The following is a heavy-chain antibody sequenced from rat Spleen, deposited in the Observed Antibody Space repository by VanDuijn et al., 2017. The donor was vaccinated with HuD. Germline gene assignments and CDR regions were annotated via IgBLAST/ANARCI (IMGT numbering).Heavy chain of an antibody. V-gene: IGHV5-46*01. CDR3: TRRGTYYYPRDYFDY. CDR1: GFTFSSFP. J-gene: IGHJ2*01. D-gene: IGHD1-12*02. CDR2: ISTSGGST. Sequence: EVQLVESGGGLVQPGRSMQLSCAASGFTFSSFPMAWVRQAPTKGLEWVATISTSGGSTYYRDSVKGRFTISRDNAKSTLYLQMNSVRSEDTATYYCTRRGTYYYPRDYFDYWGQGVMVTVSS.